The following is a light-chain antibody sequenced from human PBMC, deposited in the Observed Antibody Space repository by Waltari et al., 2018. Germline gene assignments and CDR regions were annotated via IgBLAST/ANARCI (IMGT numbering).Light chain of an antibody. Sequence: QSALPQPASVSGSPGQSLTISCSGTSNDVGGYGYVSWYQQYPGKAPKLIIYEVSYRSSGTSTRFSGSKSGNTASLTISGLQAEDDADYYCSSHTATVPHVFGTGTRVTVV. CDR2: EVS. CDR3: SSHTATVPHV. V-gene: IGLV2-14*01. J-gene: IGLJ1*01. CDR1: SNDVGGYGY.